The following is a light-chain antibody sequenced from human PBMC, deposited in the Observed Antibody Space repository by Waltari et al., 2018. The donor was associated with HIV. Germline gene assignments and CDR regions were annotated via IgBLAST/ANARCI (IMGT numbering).Light chain of an antibody. CDR2: LNT. CDR1: NSNIGAGYD. V-gene: IGLV1-40*01. J-gene: IGLJ2*01. CDR3: QSYDSSLSASV. Sequence: QSVLTQPPSVSGAPGQRVTISCTGNNSNIGAGYDLHWYQQLPGTAPKVVMHLNTIRPSGIPDRFSGSKSDTSASLAITGLQAEDEADYYCQSYDSSLSASVFGGGTKLTVL.